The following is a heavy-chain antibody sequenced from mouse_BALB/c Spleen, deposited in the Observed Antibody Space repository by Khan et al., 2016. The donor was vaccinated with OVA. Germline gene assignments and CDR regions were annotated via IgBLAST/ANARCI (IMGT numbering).Heavy chain of an antibody. J-gene: IGHJ2*01. CDR2: TNPTNGRT. CDR3: ARIKKIVATYFDY. CDR1: GYTFTSYW. Sequence: QVQLQQPGAELVKAGASVKMSCKASGYTFTSYWMHWVKQRLGQGLEWFAETNPTNGRTYYNEKFKSKATLTVDQSSSTAYMLLSGPTFEDSAVNYCARIKKIVATYFDYWGQGTTLTVSS. V-gene: IGHV1S81*02. D-gene: IGHD1-1*01.